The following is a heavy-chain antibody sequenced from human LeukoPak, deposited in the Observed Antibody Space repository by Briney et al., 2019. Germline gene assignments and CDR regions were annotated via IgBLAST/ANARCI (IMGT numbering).Heavy chain of an antibody. Sequence: GGSLRLSCAASGFTFSSYGMSWVRQAPGKGLEWVSAISGSGGSTYYADSVKGRFTISRDNSKNTLYLQMNSPRAEDTAVYYCAKWGYYDSSSYYDFDYWGQGTLVTVSS. CDR3: AKWGYYDSSSYYDFDY. CDR2: ISGSGGST. J-gene: IGHJ4*02. D-gene: IGHD3-22*01. CDR1: GFTFSSYG. V-gene: IGHV3-23*01.